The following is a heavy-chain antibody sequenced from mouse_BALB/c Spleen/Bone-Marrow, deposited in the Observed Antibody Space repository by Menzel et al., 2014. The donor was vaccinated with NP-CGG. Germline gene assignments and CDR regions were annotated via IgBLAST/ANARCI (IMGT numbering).Heavy chain of an antibody. CDR1: GYTFTSYY. D-gene: IGHD6-1*01. CDR3: TRCLRAWFSY. Sequence: VQLQESGAELVKPGASVKLSCKASGYTFTSYYMYWVKQRPGQGLEWIGGINPSNGGTNFNEKFKSKATLTVDKSSSTAYMQLSSLTSEDSAVYYCTRCLRAWFSYWGQETRVTVSA. V-gene: IGHV1S81*02. J-gene: IGHJ3*01. CDR2: INPSNGGT.